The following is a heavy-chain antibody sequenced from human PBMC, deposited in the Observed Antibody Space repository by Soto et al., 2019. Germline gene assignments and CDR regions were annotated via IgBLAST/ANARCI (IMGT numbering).Heavy chain of an antibody. CDR1: GGTFSNST. Sequence: QGQLGQSGAEVKPPGSSVKVFCTASGGTFSNSTISGLRRAPGQGLEWMGGIIPVFGTTDSEQKFQGRVTITADGSTSTAYMKLSILRTADTAVYYGARSSPYIVVRKPTGNQDYYGMDVWGQGTTVTVSS. D-gene: IGHD2-2*01. V-gene: IGHV1-69*01. CDR2: IIPVFGTT. CDR3: ARSSPYIVVRKPTGNQDYYGMDV. J-gene: IGHJ6*02.